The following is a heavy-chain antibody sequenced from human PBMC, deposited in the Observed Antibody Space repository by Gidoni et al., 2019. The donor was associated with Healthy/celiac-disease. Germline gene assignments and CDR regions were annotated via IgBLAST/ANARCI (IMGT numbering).Heavy chain of an antibody. CDR2: ISSSGSTI. J-gene: IGHJ6*03. V-gene: IGHV3-11*01. CDR1: GFTFSDYY. CDR3: ARCRERGLWGVYYGSGNLNYHYYMDV. D-gene: IGHD3-10*01. Sequence: QVQLVESGGGLVKPGGSLRLSCAASGFTFSDYYLSWIRQAPGKGLEWVSYISSSGSTIYYADSVKGRFTISRDNAKNSLYLQMNSLRAEDTAVYYCARCRERGLWGVYYGSGNLNYHYYMDVWGKGTTVTVSS.